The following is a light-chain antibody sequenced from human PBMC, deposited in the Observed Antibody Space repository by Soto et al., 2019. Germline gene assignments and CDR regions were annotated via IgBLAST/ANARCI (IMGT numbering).Light chain of an antibody. CDR1: QGISDY. J-gene: IGKJ4*01. V-gene: IGKV1-27*01. CDR2: AAS. CDR3: QKYNSVPLT. Sequence: DIQMTQSPPSLSACLLDIVTITCRASQGISDYLAWYQQKPGKVPKPLIYAASTLQSGVPSRFSGSGSGTDFTLTISSLQPEDVATYYCQKYNSVPLTFGGGTKVDIK.